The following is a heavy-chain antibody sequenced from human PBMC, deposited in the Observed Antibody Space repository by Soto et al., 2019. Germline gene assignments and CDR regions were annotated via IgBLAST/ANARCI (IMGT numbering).Heavy chain of an antibody. CDR2: MNPNSGNT. V-gene: IGHV1-8*01. Sequence: QVQLVQSGAEVKKPGASVKVSCKASGYTFTSYDINWVRQATGQGLEWMGWMNPNSGNTAYAQQFQRRVTMTRNTSISTAYLELTSLRSEDPAVYYCARAMHTMVRAGDDYWGQGTLVTVPS. CDR3: ARAMHTMVRAGDDY. D-gene: IGHD3-10*01. J-gene: IGHJ4*02. CDR1: GYTFTSYD.